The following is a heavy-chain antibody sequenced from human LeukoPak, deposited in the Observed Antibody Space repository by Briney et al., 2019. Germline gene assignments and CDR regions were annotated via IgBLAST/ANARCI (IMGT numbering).Heavy chain of an antibody. Sequence: GGSLRLSCEASGFTFSSYAMSWVRQAPGKGLEWVSGISGSGGSTYYADSVKGRFTISRDNSKNTLYLQMSSLRAEDTAVYYCARVKRDCSGGTCYSYDYWGQGTLVTVSS. D-gene: IGHD2-15*01. J-gene: IGHJ4*02. V-gene: IGHV3-23*01. CDR3: ARVKRDCSGGTCYSYDY. CDR1: GFTFSSYA. CDR2: ISGSGGST.